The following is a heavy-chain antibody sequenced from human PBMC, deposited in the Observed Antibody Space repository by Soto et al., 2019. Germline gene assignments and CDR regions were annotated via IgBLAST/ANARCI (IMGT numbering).Heavy chain of an antibody. V-gene: IGHV2-5*02. D-gene: IGHD1-20*01. CDR2: IYWDDDK. CDR3: AHKWKEQFTFDY. J-gene: IGHJ4*02. CDR1: GFSLSTSGES. Sequence: QITLKESGPTLVKPTQTLTLTCSFSGFSLSTSGESVGWIHQPPGKALEWLGIIYWDDDKRYSPSLDSRLTITKDTSKNQVVLTMTNMDPVDTATYYCAHKWKEQFTFDYWGQGTLVTVSS.